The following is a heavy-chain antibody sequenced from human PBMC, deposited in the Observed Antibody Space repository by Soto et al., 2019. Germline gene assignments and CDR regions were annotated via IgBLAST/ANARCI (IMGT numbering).Heavy chain of an antibody. CDR3: ARGLLDQGYCSSTSCPYVYYYYYMDV. CDR2: INPNSGGT. Sequence: QVQLVQSGAEVKKPGASVKVSCKASGYTFTGYYMHWVRQAPGQGLEWMGWINPNSGGTNYAQKFQGWVTMTRDTSISTAYMELSRLRSDDTAVYYCARGLLDQGYCSSTSCPYVYYYYYMDVWGKGTTVTVSS. D-gene: IGHD2-2*01. V-gene: IGHV1-2*04. CDR1: GYTFTGYY. J-gene: IGHJ6*03.